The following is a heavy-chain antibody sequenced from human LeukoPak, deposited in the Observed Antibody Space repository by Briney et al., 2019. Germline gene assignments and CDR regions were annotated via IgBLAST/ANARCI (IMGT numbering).Heavy chain of an antibody. CDR3: ARARGIGIAAAGDFDY. CDR1: GGSISSYY. CDR2: IYYSGST. Sequence: PSETLSLTCTVSGGSISSYYWSWIRQPPGKGLGWIGYIYYSGSTNYNPSLKSRVTISVDTSKNQFSLKMSSVTAADTAVYYCARARGIGIAAAGDFDYWGQGTLVTVSS. J-gene: IGHJ4*02. V-gene: IGHV4-59*01. D-gene: IGHD6-13*01.